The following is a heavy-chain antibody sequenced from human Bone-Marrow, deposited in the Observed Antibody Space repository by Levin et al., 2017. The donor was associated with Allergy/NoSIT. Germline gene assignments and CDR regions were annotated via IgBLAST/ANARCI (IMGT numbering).Heavy chain of an antibody. Sequence: TGGSLRLSCAASGFTFSSYAMSWVRQAPGKGLEWVSAISGSGGSTYYADSVKGRFTISRDNSKNTLYLQMNSLRAEDTAVYYCAKNRAYYDFWSGYWSSTLVGVDYWGQGTLVTVSS. V-gene: IGHV3-23*01. CDR2: ISGSGGST. J-gene: IGHJ4*02. D-gene: IGHD3-3*01. CDR1: GFTFSSYA. CDR3: AKNRAYYDFWSGYWSSTLVGVDY.